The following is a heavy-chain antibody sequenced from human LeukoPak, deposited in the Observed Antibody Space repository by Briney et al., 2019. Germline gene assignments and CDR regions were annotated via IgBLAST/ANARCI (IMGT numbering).Heavy chain of an antibody. J-gene: IGHJ3*02. Sequence: GGSLRLSCAASGFTVSSNYMSWVRQAPGKGLEWVSVIYSGGSTYYADSVKGRFTISRDNSRNTLYLQMNSLRAEDTAVYYCARGMAGNDAFDIWGQGTMVTVSS. CDR1: GFTVSSNY. CDR3: ARGMAGNDAFDI. D-gene: IGHD6-19*01. CDR2: IYSGGST. V-gene: IGHV3-53*01.